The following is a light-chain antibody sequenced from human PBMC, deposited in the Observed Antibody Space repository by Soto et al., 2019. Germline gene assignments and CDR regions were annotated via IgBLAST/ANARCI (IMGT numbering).Light chain of an antibody. CDR3: AAWDDSLNGPV. Sequence: QSVLTQPPSASGTPGQRVTISCSGSSSNIGSNTVKWYQQLPGTAPKLLIYGNNQRPSGVPDRFAGSKAGTSASLAISGLQSEDEASYYCAAWDDSLNGPVFGGGTQLTVL. CDR2: GNN. CDR1: SSNIGSNT. V-gene: IGLV1-44*01. J-gene: IGLJ2*01.